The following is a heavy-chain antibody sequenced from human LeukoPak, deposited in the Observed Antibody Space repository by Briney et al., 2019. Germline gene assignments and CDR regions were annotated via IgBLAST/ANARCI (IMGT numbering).Heavy chain of an antibody. CDR3: ARDRSPYGDSGMDV. D-gene: IGHD4-17*01. V-gene: IGHV3-7*01. Sequence: GGSLRLSCAASGFTFSSYWMSWVRQAPGKGLEWVANIKQDGSEKYYVDSVKGRFTISRDNAKNSLYLQMNSLRAEDTAVYYCARDRSPYGDSGMDVWGKGTTVTVSS. CDR2: IKQDGSEK. CDR1: GFTFSSYW. J-gene: IGHJ6*04.